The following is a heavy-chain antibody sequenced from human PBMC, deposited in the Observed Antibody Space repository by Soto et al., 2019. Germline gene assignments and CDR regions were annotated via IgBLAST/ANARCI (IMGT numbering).Heavy chain of an antibody. CDR3: ARGRGITMIVVDRPPIDY. Sequence: SETLSLTCTVSGGSISSYYWSWIRQPPGKGLEWIGYIYYSGSTNYNPSLKSRVTISVDTSKNQFSLKLSSVTAADTAVFYCARGRGITMIVVDRPPIDYWGQGTLVTVSS. V-gene: IGHV4-59*01. CDR1: GGSISSYY. CDR2: IYYSGST. D-gene: IGHD3-22*01. J-gene: IGHJ4*02.